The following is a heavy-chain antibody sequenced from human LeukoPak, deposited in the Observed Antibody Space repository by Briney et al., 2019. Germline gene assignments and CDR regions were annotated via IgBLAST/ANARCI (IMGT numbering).Heavy chain of an antibody. CDR3: ARVSYDSSGYYSYFDY. J-gene: IGHJ4*02. Sequence: SETLSLTCTVSGYSISSGYYWGWIRQPPGKGLEWIGSIYHSGSTYYNPSLKSRVTISVDTSKNQFSLKLSSVTAADTAVYYCARVSYDSSGYYSYFDYWGQGTLVTVSS. CDR1: GYSISSGYY. D-gene: IGHD3-22*01. V-gene: IGHV4-38-2*02. CDR2: IYHSGST.